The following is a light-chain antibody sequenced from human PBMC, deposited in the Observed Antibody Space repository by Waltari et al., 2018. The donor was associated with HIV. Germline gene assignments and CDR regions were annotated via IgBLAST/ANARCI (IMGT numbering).Light chain of an antibody. Sequence: EIVLTQSPATLSVSLGERATLSCRASQRVQLYLAWYQRKPGQVPRLLVDDTSKRATGAPARFSGSGSGTDYTLTISGLETEDAALYYCQQRVSWPPTFGGGTKVEI. J-gene: IGKJ4*01. CDR2: DTS. CDR3: QQRVSWPPT. V-gene: IGKV3-11*01. CDR1: QRVQLY.